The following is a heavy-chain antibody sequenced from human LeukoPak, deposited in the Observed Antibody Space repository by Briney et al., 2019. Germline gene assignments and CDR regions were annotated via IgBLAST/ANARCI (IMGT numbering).Heavy chain of an antibody. D-gene: IGHD6-19*01. Sequence: GGSLRLSCAASGFTFSTYEMNWVRQAPGKGLEWVSYISSSASSTYYADSVKGRFTISRDNSKNTLYLQMNSLRAEDTAVYYCAKDLGSGHDYWGQGTLVTVSS. J-gene: IGHJ4*02. CDR2: ISSSASST. V-gene: IGHV3-23*01. CDR1: GFTFSTYE. CDR3: AKDLGSGHDY.